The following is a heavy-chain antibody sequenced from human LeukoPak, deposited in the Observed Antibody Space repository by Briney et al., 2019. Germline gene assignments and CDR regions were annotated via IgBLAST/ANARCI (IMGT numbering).Heavy chain of an antibody. CDR3: ARLGFRWFSNYYGLA. D-gene: IGHD3-10*01. CDR2: IYYSGST. Sequence: SETLSLTCTVSGGSISSSSYYWGWIRQPPGKGLEWIGSIYYSGSTYYNPSLKSRVTISVDTSKNQFSLKLSSVTAADTAVYYCARLGFRWFSNYYGLAWGQGTLVTVSS. V-gene: IGHV4-39*01. J-gene: IGHJ4*02. CDR1: GGSISSSSYY.